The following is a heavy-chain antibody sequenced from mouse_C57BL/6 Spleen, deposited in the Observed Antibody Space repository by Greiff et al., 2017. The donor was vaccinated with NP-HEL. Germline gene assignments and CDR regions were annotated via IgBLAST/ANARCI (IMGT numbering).Heavy chain of an antibody. V-gene: IGHV1-69*01. CDR1: GYTFTSYW. J-gene: IGHJ1*03. D-gene: IGHD2-3*01. CDR2: IDPSDSYT. Sequence: QVQLQQSGAELVMPGASVKLSCKASGYTFTSYWMHWVKQRPGQGLEWIGEIDPSDSYTNYNQKFKGKSTLTVDKSSSTAYMQLSSLTSEDSAVYYCARGVYDGYWYFDVWGTGTTVTVSS. CDR3: ARGVYDGYWYFDV.